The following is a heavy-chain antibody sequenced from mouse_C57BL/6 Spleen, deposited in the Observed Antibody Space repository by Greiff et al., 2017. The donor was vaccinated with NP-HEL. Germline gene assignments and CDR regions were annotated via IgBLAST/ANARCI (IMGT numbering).Heavy chain of an antibody. V-gene: IGHV1-69*01. CDR3: ARRDYGSRGYYAMDY. CDR2: IDPSDSYT. CDR1: GYTFTSYW. D-gene: IGHD1-1*01. J-gene: IGHJ4*01. Sequence: QVQLQQPGAELVMPGASVKLSCKASGYTFTSYWMHWVKQRPGQGLEWIGEIDPSDSYTNYNQKFKGKSTLIVDKSSSTAYMQLSSLTSEDSAVYYCARRDYGSRGYYAMDYWGQGTSVTVSS.